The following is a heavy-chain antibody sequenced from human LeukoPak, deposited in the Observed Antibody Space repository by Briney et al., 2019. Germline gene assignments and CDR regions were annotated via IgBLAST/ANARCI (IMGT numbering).Heavy chain of an antibody. D-gene: IGHD3-22*01. CDR3: AREWGLESSGYYYAY. Sequence: SVKVSCKASGGTFRRFTISWVRRAPGQGFEWMGGITPIFGTANFAQKFQGRVSITADESTSTAFMELSSLRSEDTAVYYCAREWGLESSGYYYAYWGQGTLVTVSS. V-gene: IGHV1-69*13. CDR2: ITPIFGTA. CDR1: GGTFRRFT. J-gene: IGHJ4*02.